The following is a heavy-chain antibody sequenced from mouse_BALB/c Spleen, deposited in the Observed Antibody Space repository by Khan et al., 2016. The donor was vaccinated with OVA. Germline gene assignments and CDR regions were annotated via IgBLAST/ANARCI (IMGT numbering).Heavy chain of an antibody. CDR2: INPHIGET. D-gene: IGHD1-1*01. V-gene: IGHV1-20*02. CDR3: ARRNGSDFDY. Sequence: VQLQQSGPELVKPGTSVKISCKASGYSFTGYFMNWVMQSHGKSLEWIGRINPHIGETFYNQKFKGKATLTVDESSSPAHMELRSVASEDSAVYYCARRNGSDFDYWGQGTTLTVSS. J-gene: IGHJ2*01. CDR1: GYSFTGYF.